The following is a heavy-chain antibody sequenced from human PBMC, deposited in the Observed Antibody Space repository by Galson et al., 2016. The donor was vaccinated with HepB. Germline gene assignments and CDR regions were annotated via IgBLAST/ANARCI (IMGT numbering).Heavy chain of an antibody. CDR1: GLDFRRYW. CDR3: TRETRWYFDL. J-gene: IGHJ2*01. V-gene: IGHV3-74*01. CDR2: INADGTAT. Sequence: SLRLSCAVSGLDFRRYWMHWVRQTPGKGLVWVSRINADGTATGYADSVKGRFTISRDDAKNTLYPQMNTLRVEDTAVYYCTRETRWYFDLWGRGTLLTVSS.